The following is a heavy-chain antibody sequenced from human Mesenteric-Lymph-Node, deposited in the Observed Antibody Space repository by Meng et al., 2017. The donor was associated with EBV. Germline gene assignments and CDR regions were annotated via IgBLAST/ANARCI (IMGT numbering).Heavy chain of an antibody. CDR2: INPKSGDT. CDR1: GYTFTDYD. V-gene: IGHV1-2*06. CDR3: ANDGFPFDY. D-gene: IGHD5-24*01. J-gene: IGHJ4*02. Sequence: QGQLVKSGAEVKKTGASVKVSCKASGYTFTDYDVDWVRQAPGQGLEWMGRINPKSGDTNYAQKFQGRITLTRDTSISTAYMELSGLRYDDTAFYYCANDGFPFDYWGQGTLVTVSS.